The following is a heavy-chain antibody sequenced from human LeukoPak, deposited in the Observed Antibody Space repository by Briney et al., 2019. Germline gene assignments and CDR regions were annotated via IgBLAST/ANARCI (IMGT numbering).Heavy chain of an antibody. CDR3: ANAGGSLDENWFDP. J-gene: IGHJ5*02. CDR2: IYSGGST. V-gene: IGHV3-66*01. D-gene: IGHD2-15*01. Sequence: GGSLRLSCAASGFTVSSNYMSWVRQAPGKGLEWVSVIYSGGSTYYADSVKGRFTISRDNSKNTLYLQMNSLRAEDTAVYYCANAGGSLDENWFDPWGQGTLVTVSS. CDR1: GFTVSSNY.